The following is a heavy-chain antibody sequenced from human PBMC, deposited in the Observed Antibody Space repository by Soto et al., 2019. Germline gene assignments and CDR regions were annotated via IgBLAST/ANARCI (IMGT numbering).Heavy chain of an antibody. CDR3: AGDAVAGYADYHLDY. J-gene: IGHJ4*02. CDR1: GGTFSSYA. CDR2: IIPIFGTA. V-gene: IGHV1-69*12. D-gene: IGHD4-17*01. Sequence: QVQLVQSGAEVKKPGSSVKVSCKASGGTFSSYAISWVRQAPGQGLEWMGGIIPIFGTANYAQKFQGRVTITADESTSTAYMELSSLRSEDKAVDYCAGDAVAGYADYHLDYWGQGTLVTVSS.